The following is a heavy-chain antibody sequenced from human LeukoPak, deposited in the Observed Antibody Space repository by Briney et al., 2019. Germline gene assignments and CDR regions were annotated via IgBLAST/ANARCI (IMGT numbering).Heavy chain of an antibody. D-gene: IGHD3-10*01. CDR3: AKAANTYYYGSGSYYNRVYVDY. J-gene: IGHJ4*02. CDR1: GFTFSSYA. CDR2: ISYDGSNK. V-gene: IGHV3-30-3*01. Sequence: PGRSLRLSCAASGFTFSSYAMHWVRQAPGKGLEWVAVISYDGSNKYYADSVKGRFTVSRDNSKNTLYLQMNSLRAEDTAVYYCAKAANTYYYGSGSYYNRVYVDYWGQGTLVTVSS.